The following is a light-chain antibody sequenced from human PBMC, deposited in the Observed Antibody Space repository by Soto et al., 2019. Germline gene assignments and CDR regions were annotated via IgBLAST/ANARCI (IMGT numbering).Light chain of an antibody. CDR2: DAS. V-gene: IGKV3-11*01. CDR3: QEPSNWLIT. Sequence: EIVLTQSPATLSLSPGERATLSCRASQSVSSYLAWYKQKPGQAPRLLIYDASNRATGIPARFRGSGTGSDFTLTVSSLEPEDFAVYYCQEPSNWLITFGQGTRLEIK. CDR1: QSVSSY. J-gene: IGKJ5*01.